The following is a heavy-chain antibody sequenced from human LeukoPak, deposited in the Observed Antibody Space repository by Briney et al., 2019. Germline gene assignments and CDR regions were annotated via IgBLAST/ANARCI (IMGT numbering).Heavy chain of an antibody. Sequence: SGTLSLTCAVSGASISSNNWWSWVRQPPGKGLEWIGEIFFTGTTTYNPSLKSRVSMSLDKSKNQFSLNLTSVTAADTAIYYCARVYCSSNSCYLDYWSQGTLVAVSS. CDR1: GASISSNNW. V-gene: IGHV4-4*02. CDR3: ARVYCSSNSCYLDY. CDR2: IFFTGTT. D-gene: IGHD2-2*01. J-gene: IGHJ4*02.